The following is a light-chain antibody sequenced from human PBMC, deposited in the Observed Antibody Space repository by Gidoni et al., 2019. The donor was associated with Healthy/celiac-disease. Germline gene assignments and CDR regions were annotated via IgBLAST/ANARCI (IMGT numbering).Light chain of an antibody. Sequence: AIQMTQSATSPSASLGDRVTILSRASQGIRNDLGWYQQKPGKAPKLLIYAASSLQSGVPSRFSGSGSGTDFTLTISSLQPEDFATYYCLQDYNYPQTFGQGTKVEIK. CDR2: AAS. J-gene: IGKJ1*01. CDR3: LQDYNYPQT. CDR1: QGIRND. V-gene: IGKV1-6*01.